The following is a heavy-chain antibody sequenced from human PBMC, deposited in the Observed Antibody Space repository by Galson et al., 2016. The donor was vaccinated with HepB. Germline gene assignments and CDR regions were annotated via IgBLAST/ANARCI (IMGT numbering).Heavy chain of an antibody. Sequence: SETLSLTCTVSGDSISGSSYFWGWIRQPPGKRLEWIGSIYYTGSTDYNPSLKSRVTISVDTSKNQFSLQLNSVTAADPAVYYCGRRRGGFPDYLGQGTLVTVSS. CDR3: GRRRGGFPDY. CDR1: GDSISGSSYF. CDR2: IYYTGST. J-gene: IGHJ4*02. V-gene: IGHV4-39*01. D-gene: IGHD2/OR15-2a*01.